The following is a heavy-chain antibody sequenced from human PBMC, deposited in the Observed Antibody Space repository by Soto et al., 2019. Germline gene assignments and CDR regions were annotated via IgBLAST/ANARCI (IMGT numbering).Heavy chain of an antibody. Sequence: SETLSLTCTVSGGSVSSGSYYWSWIRQPPGKGLEWIGYIYYSGSTNYNPSLKSRVTISVDTSKNQFSLKLSSVTAADTAVFYCARGYGDHDYYYYGMDVWGQGTTVTVSS. CDR1: GGSVSSGSYY. CDR2: IYYSGST. V-gene: IGHV4-61*01. CDR3: ARGYGDHDYYYYGMDV. D-gene: IGHD4-17*01. J-gene: IGHJ6*02.